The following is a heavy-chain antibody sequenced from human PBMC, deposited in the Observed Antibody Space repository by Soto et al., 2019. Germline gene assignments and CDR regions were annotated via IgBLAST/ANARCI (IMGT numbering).Heavy chain of an antibody. J-gene: IGHJ4*02. CDR3: ARDDNYGGSDY. CDR2: IIPILGIA. D-gene: IGHD4-17*01. CDR1: GGTFSSYT. Sequence: QVQLVQSGAEVKKPGSSVKVSCKASGGTFSSYTISWVRQAPGQGLEWMGRIIPILGIANYAQKFQGRVTITADKSTSTAYMELSSLRSEDTVVYYCARDDNYGGSDYWGQGTLVTVSS. V-gene: IGHV1-69*08.